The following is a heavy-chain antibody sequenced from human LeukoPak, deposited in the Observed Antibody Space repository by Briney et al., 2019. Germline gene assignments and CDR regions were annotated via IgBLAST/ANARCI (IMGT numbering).Heavy chain of an antibody. D-gene: IGHD5-24*01. V-gene: IGHV5-51*01. CDR1: GYNFTTYW. CDR3: ARASRDGYNQNFDH. J-gene: IGHJ4*02. Sequence: GESLKISCKASGYNFTTYWIAWVRQMPGKGLEWMGIIYPGGSETRYDPSFQGQVTISADMSTSTAYLQWSSLRASDTAMYYCARASRDGYNQNFDHWGQGTLVTVSS. CDR2: IYPGGSET.